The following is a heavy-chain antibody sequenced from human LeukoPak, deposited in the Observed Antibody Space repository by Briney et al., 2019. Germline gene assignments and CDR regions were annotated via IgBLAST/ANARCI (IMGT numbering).Heavy chain of an antibody. Sequence: GESLKISCXGSGYSFTSYWIGWVRQMPGKGLEWMGIIYPGDSDTRYSPSFQGQVTISADKSISTAYLQWSSLKASDTAMYYCARPRAPGYYYDSSGYEGDAFDIWGQGTMVTVSS. CDR3: ARPRAPGYYYDSSGYEGDAFDI. J-gene: IGHJ3*02. V-gene: IGHV5-51*01. D-gene: IGHD3-22*01. CDR1: GYSFTSYW. CDR2: IYPGDSDT.